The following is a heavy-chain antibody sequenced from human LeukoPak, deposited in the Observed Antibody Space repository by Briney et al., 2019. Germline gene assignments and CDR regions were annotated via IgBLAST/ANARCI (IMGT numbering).Heavy chain of an antibody. Sequence: GGSLRLSCAASGLAFSAYAMHWVRQAPGKGLEWVSLISGSGSGTHYADSVKGRFTISRDNSKNMLYLHMNSLRADDTAAYYCARSGTEDGYNIYFDHWGQGTLVTVTS. CDR1: GLAFSAYA. J-gene: IGHJ4*02. CDR3: ARSGTEDGYNIYFDH. V-gene: IGHV3-23*01. D-gene: IGHD5-24*01. CDR2: ISGSGSGT.